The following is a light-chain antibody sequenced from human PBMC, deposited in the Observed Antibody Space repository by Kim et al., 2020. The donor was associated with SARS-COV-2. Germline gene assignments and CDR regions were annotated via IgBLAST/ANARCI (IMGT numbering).Light chain of an antibody. CDR2: DVT. Sequence: QSALTQPRLVSGSPGQSVTVSCTGTSSDVGDYNYVSWYQHHPGKAPKLMIYDVTERPSGVPDRFSGSKSDNTASLTISGLQAEDEADYYCCSYAGSYTYVFGSGTKVTVL. CDR3: CSYAGSYTYV. CDR1: SSDVGDYNY. V-gene: IGLV2-11*01. J-gene: IGLJ1*01.